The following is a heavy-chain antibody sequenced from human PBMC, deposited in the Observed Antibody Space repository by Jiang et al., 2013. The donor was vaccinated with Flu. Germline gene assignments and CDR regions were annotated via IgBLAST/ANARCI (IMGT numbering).Heavy chain of an antibody. CDR3: ARLTGYSSGWYDY. CDR2: ISTFNGNA. V-gene: IGHV1-18*01. D-gene: IGHD6-19*01. CDR1: GYSFTSHG. Sequence: EVKKPGASVKVSCKASGYSFTSHGITWVRQAPGQGLEWMGWISTFNGNAHYAQKFQDRVTMTTDTTTTTVYMDLESLTFNDTAVYFCARLTGYSSGWYDYWGQGTLLTVSS. J-gene: IGHJ4*02.